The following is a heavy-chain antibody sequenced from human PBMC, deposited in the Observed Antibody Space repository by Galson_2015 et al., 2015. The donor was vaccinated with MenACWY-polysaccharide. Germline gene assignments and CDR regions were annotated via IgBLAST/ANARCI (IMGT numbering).Heavy chain of an antibody. CDR1: GFTFSNYG. J-gene: IGHJ4*02. V-gene: IGHV3-30*03. D-gene: IGHD7-27*01. CDR2: MSYDGSNK. CDR3: ARDNWDDY. Sequence: SLRLSCAASGFTFSNYGMHWVRQAPGKGLEWVAVMSYDGSNKHYADSVKGRFTISRDNSKNTLYLQMNSLRVEDTAVYFCARDNWDDYWGQGALVTVSS.